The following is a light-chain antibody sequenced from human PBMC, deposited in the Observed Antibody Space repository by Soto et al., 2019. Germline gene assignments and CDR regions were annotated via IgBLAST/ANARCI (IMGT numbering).Light chain of an antibody. CDR1: QSVSSN. Sequence: EIVLTQSPATLSVSPGERATLSCRASQSVSSNLAWYQQKPGQAPRLLIYGASTRATGIPARFSGSGSGTEFTLPISSLQSKDFAVYYCQQYNNWPPWTSGQGTKVEIK. V-gene: IGKV3-15*01. CDR3: QQYNNWPPWT. CDR2: GAS. J-gene: IGKJ1*01.